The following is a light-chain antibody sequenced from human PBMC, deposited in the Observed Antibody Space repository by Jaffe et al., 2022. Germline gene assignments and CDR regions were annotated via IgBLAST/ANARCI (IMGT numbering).Light chain of an antibody. J-gene: IGKJ2*01. Sequence: EIVLTQSPGTLSLSPGERATLSCRASQSVSSSYLAWYQQSPGQAPRLLIYGASTRATGIPDRFSGSGSGTDFTLTISRLEPEDFAVYYCQQYRSSPFTFGQGTKLEIK. CDR1: QSVSSSY. CDR3: QQYRSSPFT. CDR2: GAS. V-gene: IGKV3-20*01.